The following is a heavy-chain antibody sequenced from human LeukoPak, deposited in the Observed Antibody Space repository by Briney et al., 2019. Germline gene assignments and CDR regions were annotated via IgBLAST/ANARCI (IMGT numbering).Heavy chain of an antibody. J-gene: IGHJ6*03. D-gene: IGHD3-3*01. CDR2: IIPIFGTA. V-gene: IGHV1-69*13. CDR1: GGTFSSYA. CDR3: ARGGTTPIDFWSGSLGYYYYYYMDV. Sequence: SVKVSCKASGGTFSSYAISWVRRAPGQGLEWMGGIIPIFGTANYAQKFQGRVTITADESTSTAYMELSSLRSEDTAVYYCARGGTTPIDFWSGSLGYYYYYYMDVWGKGTTVTVSS.